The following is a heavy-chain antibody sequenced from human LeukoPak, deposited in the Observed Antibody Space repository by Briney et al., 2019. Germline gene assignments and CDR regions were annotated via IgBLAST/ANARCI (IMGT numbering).Heavy chain of an antibody. J-gene: IGHJ6*03. CDR3: ARDEITDYMDV. Sequence: GGSLRLSCAASGFTFSSYSMNWVRQAPGKGLEWVSYISSSSNTIYYADSVKGRFTISRDNAKNSLYLQMNSLRTEDTAVYYCARDEITDYMDVWGKGTTVTVSS. CDR1: GFTFSSYS. V-gene: IGHV3-48*01. D-gene: IGHD5-24*01. CDR2: ISSSSNTI.